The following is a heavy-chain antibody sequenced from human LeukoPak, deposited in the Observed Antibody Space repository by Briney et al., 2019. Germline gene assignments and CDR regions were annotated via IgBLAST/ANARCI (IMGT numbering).Heavy chain of an antibody. CDR2: INPSIGDT. CDR1: GYTFTNYY. D-gene: IGHD3-10*01. J-gene: IGHJ4*02. V-gene: IGHV1-46*03. CDR3: AVSAFDY. Sequence: ASVNVSCKASGYTFTNYYIHWVRQAPGQGLEWVGIINPSIGDTKNAQKFQGRVTMTWDTSTSTVYMELSSLRYEGTAVYYCAVSAFDYWGQGTLVTVSS.